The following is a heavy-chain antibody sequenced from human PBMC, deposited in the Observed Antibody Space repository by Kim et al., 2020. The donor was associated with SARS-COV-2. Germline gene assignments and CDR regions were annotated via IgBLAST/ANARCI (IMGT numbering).Heavy chain of an antibody. V-gene: IGHV3-48*02. CDR2: NI. Sequence: NIVYADNVKGRCTITRDTAKNSLYLEMNSLRDEDTAVYYCARATGMDVWGQGTPVTVSS. CDR3: ARATGMDV. J-gene: IGHJ6*02.